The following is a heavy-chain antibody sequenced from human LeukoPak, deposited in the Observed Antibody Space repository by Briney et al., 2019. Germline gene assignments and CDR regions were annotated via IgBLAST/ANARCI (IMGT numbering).Heavy chain of an antibody. CDR3: ARGADLLWFGEAYFDY. V-gene: IGHV4-30-2*01. J-gene: IGHJ4*02. CDR2: IYHSGST. Sequence: SQTLSLTCAVSGGSISSGGYSWSWIRQPPGKGLERIGYIYHSGSTYYNPSLKSRVTISVDRSKNQFSLKLSSVTAADTAVYYCARGADLLWFGEAYFDYWGQGTLVTVSS. D-gene: IGHD3-10*01. CDR1: GGSISSGGYS.